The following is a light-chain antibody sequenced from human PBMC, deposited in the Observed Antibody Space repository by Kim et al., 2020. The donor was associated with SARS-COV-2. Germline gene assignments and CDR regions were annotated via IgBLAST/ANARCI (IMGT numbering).Light chain of an antibody. Sequence: SASVGDRVTITCRASQGISSWLAWYQQKPGKAPQLLIDAASSLQSGVPSRFSGSGFGTDFTLTISSLQPEDFATYYCQQTDTLPITFGQGTRLEIK. CDR3: QQTDTLPIT. CDR2: AAS. CDR1: QGISSW. V-gene: IGKV1-12*01. J-gene: IGKJ5*01.